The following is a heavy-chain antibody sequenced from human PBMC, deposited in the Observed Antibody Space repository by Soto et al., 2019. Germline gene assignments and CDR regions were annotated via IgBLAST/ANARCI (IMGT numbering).Heavy chain of an antibody. CDR2: IIPIFGTA. Sequence: SVKVSCKASGGTFSSYAISWVRQAPGQGLEWMGGIIPIFGTANYAQKFQGRVTITADESTSTAYMELSSLRSEDTAVYYCARYYYYGSGSYPPDNWFDPWGQGTLVT. D-gene: IGHD3-10*01. CDR1: GGTFSSYA. V-gene: IGHV1-69*13. CDR3: ARYYYYGSGSYPPDNWFDP. J-gene: IGHJ5*02.